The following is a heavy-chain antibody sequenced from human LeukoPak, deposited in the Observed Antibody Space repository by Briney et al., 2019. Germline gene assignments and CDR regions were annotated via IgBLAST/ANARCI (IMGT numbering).Heavy chain of an antibody. Sequence: SETLSLTCAVYGGSFSGYYWSWIRQPPGKGLEWIGEINHSGSTNYNPSLKSRVTISVDTSKNQFSLKLSSVTAADTAVYYCARVRDGYNYYYYYYMDVWGKGTTVTVSS. CDR2: INHSGST. CDR1: GGSFSGYY. V-gene: IGHV4-34*01. CDR3: ARVRDGYNYYYYYYMDV. D-gene: IGHD5-24*01. J-gene: IGHJ6*03.